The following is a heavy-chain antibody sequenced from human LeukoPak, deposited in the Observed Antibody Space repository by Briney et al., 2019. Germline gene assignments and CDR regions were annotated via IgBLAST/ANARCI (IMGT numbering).Heavy chain of an antibody. J-gene: IGHJ4*02. Sequence: GASVKVSCKASGYTFINYAINWGRQAPGQRLEWMGWINAGNGNTKYSQKFQGRVTITRDTSASTAYMELSGLRSEDTAVYYCARDPLSYYDNSGDYDGFDYWGQGTLVTVSS. D-gene: IGHD3-22*01. V-gene: IGHV1-3*01. CDR3: ARDPLSYYDNSGDYDGFDY. CDR1: GYTFINYA. CDR2: INAGNGNT.